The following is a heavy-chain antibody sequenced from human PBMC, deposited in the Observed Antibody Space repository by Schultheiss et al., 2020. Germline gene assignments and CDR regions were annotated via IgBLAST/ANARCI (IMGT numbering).Heavy chain of an antibody. J-gene: IGHJ4*02. CDR3: AKDATVTTISDYFDY. Sequence: GGSLRLSCAASGFTFSSYWMHWVRQAPGKGLVWVSRVNSDGSSTSYADSVKGRFTISRDNAKNSLYLQMNSLRAEDTAVYYCAKDATVTTISDYFDYWGQGTLVTVSS. V-gene: IGHV3-74*01. CDR2: VNSDGSST. CDR1: GFTFSSYW. D-gene: IGHD4-11*01.